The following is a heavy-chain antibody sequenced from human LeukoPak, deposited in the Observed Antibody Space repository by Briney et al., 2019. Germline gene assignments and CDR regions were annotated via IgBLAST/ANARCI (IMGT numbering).Heavy chain of an antibody. Sequence: ASVKVSCKASGYSFTSYDINWVRQATGQGLEWMGWKNPNSGNTAYAQKFQGRVSMTRDTSINTAYMELSSLRSEDTAVYYCARSMTNYFDSWGQGTLVTVSS. CDR3: ARSMTNYFDS. J-gene: IGHJ4*02. CDR2: KNPNSGNT. V-gene: IGHV1-8*01. CDR1: GYSFTSYD.